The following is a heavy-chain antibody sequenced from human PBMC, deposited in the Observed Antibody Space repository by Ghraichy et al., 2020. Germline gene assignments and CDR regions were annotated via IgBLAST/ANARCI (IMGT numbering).Heavy chain of an antibody. D-gene: IGHD3-3*01. Sequence: SETLSLTCTVSGYSISSGYYWGWIRQPPGKGLEWIGSIYHSGSTYYNPSLKSRVTISVDTSKNQFSLKLSSVTAADTAVYYCARDRGDKDLTYYDFWSGLEYYFDYWGQGTLVTVSS. J-gene: IGHJ4*02. CDR1: GYSISSGYY. V-gene: IGHV4-38-2*02. CDR2: IYHSGST. CDR3: ARDRGDKDLTYYDFWSGLEYYFDY.